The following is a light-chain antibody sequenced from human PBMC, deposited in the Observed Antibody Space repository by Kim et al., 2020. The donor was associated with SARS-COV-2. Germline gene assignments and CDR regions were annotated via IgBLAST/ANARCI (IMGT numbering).Light chain of an antibody. J-gene: IGKJ1*01. CDR1: QSVSSN. CDR3: QKYNNWAPT. CDR2: GAS. V-gene: IGKV3-15*01. Sequence: EIVMTQSPATLSVSPGERATLSCRASQSVSSNLAWYQQKPGQAPRLLIYGASTRATGIPARFSGSGSGTEFTLTISSLQSEDFAVYYCQKYNNWAPTFGQGTKVDSK.